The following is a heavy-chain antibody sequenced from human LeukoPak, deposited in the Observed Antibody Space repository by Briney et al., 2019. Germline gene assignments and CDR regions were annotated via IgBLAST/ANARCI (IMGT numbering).Heavy chain of an antibody. CDR2: IYTSGST. CDR3: ARRKARWFDP. V-gene: IGHV4-4*09. D-gene: IGHD1-14*01. CDR1: GGPISSYY. J-gene: IGHJ5*02. Sequence: SETLSLTCTVSGGPISSYYWSWIRQPPGKGLEWIGYIYTSGSTNYNPSLKSRVTISVDTSKNQFSLKLSSVTAADTAVYYCARRKARWFDPWGQGTLVTVSS.